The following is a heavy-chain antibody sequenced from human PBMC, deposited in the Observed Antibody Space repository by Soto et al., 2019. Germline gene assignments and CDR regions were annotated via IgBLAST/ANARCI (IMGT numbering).Heavy chain of an antibody. CDR1: GYTFTSYA. Sequence: GASVKVSCKASGYTFTSYAMHWVRQAPGQRLEWMGWINAGNGNTKYSQKFQGRVTITRDTSTSTAYMELRSLRSDDTAVYYCARDPPSFGVVDDYWGQGTLVTVSS. CDR2: INAGNGNT. J-gene: IGHJ4*02. CDR3: ARDPPSFGVVDDY. V-gene: IGHV1-3*01. D-gene: IGHD3-3*01.